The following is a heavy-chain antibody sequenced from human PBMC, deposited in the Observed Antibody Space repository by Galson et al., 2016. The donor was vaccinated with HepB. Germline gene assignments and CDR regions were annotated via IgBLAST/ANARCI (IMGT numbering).Heavy chain of an antibody. J-gene: IGHJ4*02. CDR3: ARPLEYYDFWSGYYFF. V-gene: IGHV1-24*01. D-gene: IGHD3-3*01. Sequence: SVKVSCKGSGYTFTKLSMHWVRQAPGKGLEWMGGYDPENDETIYAQKFQGRVTMTEDTSIDTAYMELSSLRSEDTAVYYCARPLEYYDFWSGYYFFWGQGTLVTVSS. CDR2: YDPENDET. CDR1: GYTFTKLS.